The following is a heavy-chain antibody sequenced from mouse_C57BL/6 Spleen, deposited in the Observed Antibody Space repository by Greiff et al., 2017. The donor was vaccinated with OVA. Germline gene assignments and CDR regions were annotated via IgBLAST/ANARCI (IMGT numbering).Heavy chain of an antibody. CDR3: AREGTAQATAWLAY. CDR1: GYTFTDYY. CDR2: INPNNGGT. J-gene: IGHJ3*01. D-gene: IGHD3-2*02. Sequence: VQLQQSGPELVKPGASVKISCKASGYTFTDYYMNWVKQSHGKSLEWIGDINPNNGGTSYNQKFKGKATLTVDKSSSTAYMELRSLTSEDSAVYYCAREGTAQATAWLAYWGQGTLVTVSA. V-gene: IGHV1-26*01.